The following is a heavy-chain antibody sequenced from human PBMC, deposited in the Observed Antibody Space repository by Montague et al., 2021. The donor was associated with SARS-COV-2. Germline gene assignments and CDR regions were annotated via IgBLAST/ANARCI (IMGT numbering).Heavy chain of an antibody. J-gene: IGHJ4*02. CDR2: IYYSGST. Sequence: SETLSLTCTVSGGSISSSSYYWGWIRQPPGKGLEWIGSIYYSGSTYYNPSLKSRVTISVDTSKNQVSLKLSSGTAADTAVYYCARQLWLRGGLDYRGQGTLVTVSS. D-gene: IGHD5-18*01. V-gene: IGHV4-39*01. CDR3: ARQLWLRGGLDY. CDR1: GGSISSSSYY.